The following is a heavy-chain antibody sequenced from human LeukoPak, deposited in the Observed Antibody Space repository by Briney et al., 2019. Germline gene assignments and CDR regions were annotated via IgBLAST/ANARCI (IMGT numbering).Heavy chain of an antibody. CDR2: IYPGDSDT. J-gene: IGHJ4*02. V-gene: IGHV5-51*01. Sequence: PGGSLRLSCKGSGYSFSSYWIGWVRQMPGKGLEWMGIIYPGDSDTRYSPSFQGQVTISADKSISTAYLQWSSLKASDTAMYYCARHRKDMGFDHWGQGTLVTVSS. CDR3: ARHRKDMGFDH. CDR1: GYSFSSYW. D-gene: IGHD2-15*01.